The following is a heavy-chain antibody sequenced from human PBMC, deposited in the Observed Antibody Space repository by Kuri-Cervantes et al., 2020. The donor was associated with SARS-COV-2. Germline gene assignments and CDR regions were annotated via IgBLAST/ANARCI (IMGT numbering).Heavy chain of an antibody. CDR2: INPNCGGT. J-gene: IGHJ3*02. Sequence: ASVKVSCKASGYTFTGYYMHWVRQAPGQGLEWMGWINPNCGGTNYAQKFQGRVTMTRDTSISTAYMELSRLRSEDTAVYYCARVVTYYDFWSGYYTNAFDIWGQGTMVTVSS. CDR1: GYTFTGYY. D-gene: IGHD3-3*01. CDR3: ARVVTYYDFWSGYYTNAFDI. V-gene: IGHV1-2*02.